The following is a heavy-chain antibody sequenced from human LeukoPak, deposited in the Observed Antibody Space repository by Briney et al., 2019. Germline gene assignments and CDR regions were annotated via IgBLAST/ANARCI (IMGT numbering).Heavy chain of an antibody. CDR1: GGSISSYY. CDR2: IYYSGST. CDR3: ARVPVVTARNYYYYYMDV. D-gene: IGHD2-21*02. Sequence: PSETLSLTCTVSGGSISSYYWSWIRQPPGKGLEWIGYIYYSGSTNYNPSLKSRVTISVDTSKNQSSLKLSSVTAADTAVYYCARVPVVTARNYYYYYMDVWGKGTTVTVSS. J-gene: IGHJ6*03. V-gene: IGHV4-59*01.